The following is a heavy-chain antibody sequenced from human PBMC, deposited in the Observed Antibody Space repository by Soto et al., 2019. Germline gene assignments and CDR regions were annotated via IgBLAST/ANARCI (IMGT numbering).Heavy chain of an antibody. D-gene: IGHD2-21*02. Sequence: PGGSMRLSCAASGVTFSTYAMHWVRQAPGKGLEWVAGISYDGSNKYYADSVKGRFTISRDNSMNTLSLQMNSLRVEDTAVYYCPRDGTAQYYYHGMDVWGQGTTVTGSS. J-gene: IGHJ6*02. CDR3: PRDGTAQYYYHGMDV. CDR2: ISYDGSNK. CDR1: GVTFSTYA. V-gene: IGHV3-30-3*01.